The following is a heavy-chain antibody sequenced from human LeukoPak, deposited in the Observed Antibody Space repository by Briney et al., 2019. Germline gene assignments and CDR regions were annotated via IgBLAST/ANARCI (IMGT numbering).Heavy chain of an antibody. V-gene: IGHV4-39*07. CDR3: ATQPSGDVVPIYTGYWYFDL. D-gene: IGHD5-12*01. Sequence: PSETLSLTCTVSGGSISSSSYYWGWIRQPPGKGLEWIGSIYYSGSTYYNPSLNSRVTISVDTSKTQFSLKLSSVTAADTAVYYCATQPSGDVVPIYTGYWYFDLWGRGTLVTVSS. CDR1: GGSISSSSYY. J-gene: IGHJ2*01. CDR2: IYYSGST.